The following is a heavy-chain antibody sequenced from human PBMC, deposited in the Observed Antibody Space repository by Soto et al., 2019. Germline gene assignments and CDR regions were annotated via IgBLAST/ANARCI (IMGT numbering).Heavy chain of an antibody. CDR2: INHRGRT. CDR1: GGSFSGYY. D-gene: IGHD6-13*01. Sequence: SETLSLTCAVYGGSFSGYYWSWIRQPPGKGLEWIGKINHRGRTNYNPSLKSRVTISVDTSKNQFSLKLSSVTAADAAVYYCARGSVAAAGFDYWGQGTLVTVSS. J-gene: IGHJ4*02. CDR3: ARGSVAAAGFDY. V-gene: IGHV4-34*01.